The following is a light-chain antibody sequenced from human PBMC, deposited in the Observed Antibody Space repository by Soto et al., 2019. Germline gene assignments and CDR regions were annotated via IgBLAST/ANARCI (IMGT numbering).Light chain of an antibody. CDR2: AAS. V-gene: IGKV1-39*01. J-gene: IGKJ5*01. Sequence: DIQMTQSPSSLSASVGDRVTLTCRASETISTFLNWYQRKPGRAPKLLIYAASRLQSGVPSRFSGSGSGTDFTLTINGLQPEDFASYYCQQSYSLSPITFGQGTRLEI. CDR3: QQSYSLSPIT. CDR1: ETISTF.